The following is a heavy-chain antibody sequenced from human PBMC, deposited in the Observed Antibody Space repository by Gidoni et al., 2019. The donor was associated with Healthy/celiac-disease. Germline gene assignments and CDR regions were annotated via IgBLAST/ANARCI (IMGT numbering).Heavy chain of an antibody. CDR3: AKDRGRYSTKRTWYFDY. CDR1: GFTFSSYG. CDR2: ISYDGSNK. V-gene: IGHV3-30*18. J-gene: IGHJ4*02. Sequence: QVQLVESGGGVVQPGRSLRLSCSASGFTFSSYGMPWVRQAPGKGLEWVAVISYDGSNKYYADSVKGRFTISRDNSKNTLYLQMNSLRAEDTAVYYCAKDRGRYSTKRTWYFDYWGQGTLVTVSS. D-gene: IGHD6-13*01.